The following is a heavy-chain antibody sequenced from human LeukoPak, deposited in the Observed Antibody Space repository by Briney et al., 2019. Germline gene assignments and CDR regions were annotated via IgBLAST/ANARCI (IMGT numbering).Heavy chain of an antibody. CDR2: IYDSGST. D-gene: IGHD3-10*01. J-gene: IGHJ4*02. CDR1: GGSVSTDDYY. CDR3: AREGYYGSGNLDY. Sequence: SETLSLTCTVSGGSVSTDDYYWSWIRQPPGKGLEWIGHIYDSGSTNYNPSLKSRVTMSLDTSKSQFSLKLSSVTAADTAVYYCAREGYYGSGNLDYWGQGTLVTVSS. V-gene: IGHV4-61*08.